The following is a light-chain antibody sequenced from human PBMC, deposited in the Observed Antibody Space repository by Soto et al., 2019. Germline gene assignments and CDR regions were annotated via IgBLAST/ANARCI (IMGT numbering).Light chain of an antibody. V-gene: IGKV1-39*01. CDR1: QNIENY. J-gene: IGKJ5*01. CDR2: VAS. Sequence: DIQMTHSPSSLSASLGDTVTISCRASQNIENYLHWYQQKAGKAPEVLLYVASVLNDGVSSRFSGSGYGTDLTLTITNLQAEDFAMYYCKQTFGSPPNTFGQGTRLDIK. CDR3: KQTFGSPPNT.